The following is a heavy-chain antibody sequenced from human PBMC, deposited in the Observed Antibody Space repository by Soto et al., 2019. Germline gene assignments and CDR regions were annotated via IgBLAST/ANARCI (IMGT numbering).Heavy chain of an antibody. V-gene: IGHV1-69*12. CDR3: AIDAIDAATTAG. Sequence: QVQLVQSGAEVKKPGSSVKVSCKASGGTFSSYAISWVRQAPGQGLEWMGGIIPIFGTANYAQKFQGRVMITADASMSTAYMEQSSLRSERPVLYYSAIDAIDAATTAGWGQGTLVTVSS. CDR1: GGTFSSYA. J-gene: IGHJ4*02. D-gene: IGHD1-26*01. CDR2: IIPIFGTA.